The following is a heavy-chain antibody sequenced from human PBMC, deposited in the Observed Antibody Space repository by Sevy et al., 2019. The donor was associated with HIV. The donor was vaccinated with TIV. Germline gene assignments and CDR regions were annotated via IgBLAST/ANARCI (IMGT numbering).Heavy chain of an antibody. CDR2: IFYSGNS. J-gene: IGHJ4*02. V-gene: IGHV4-39*01. Sequence: SEILSLTCTVSGVSFSSSSYYWGWVRQPPGKGLEWIGTIFYSGNSYYNPSLKSRVTISVDTSKNQFSLKLSSVTAADTAVYYCVREYSSGWYYFDYWGQGTLVTVSS. CDR3: VREYSSGWYYFDY. D-gene: IGHD6-19*01. CDR1: GVSFSSSSYY.